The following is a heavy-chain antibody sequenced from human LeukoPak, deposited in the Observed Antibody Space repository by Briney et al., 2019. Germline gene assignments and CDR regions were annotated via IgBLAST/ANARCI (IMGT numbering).Heavy chain of an antibody. CDR1: GFTFSSYA. V-gene: IGHV4-39*01. CDR2: IYYSGST. J-gene: IGHJ4*02. D-gene: IGHD3-10*01. Sequence: GSLRLSCAASGFTFSSYAMSWVRQPPGKGLEWIGSIYYSGSTYYNPSLKSRVTISVDTSKNQFSLKLSSVTAADTAVYYCARQYGSGSYDDYWGQGTLVTVSS. CDR3: ARQYGSGSYDDY.